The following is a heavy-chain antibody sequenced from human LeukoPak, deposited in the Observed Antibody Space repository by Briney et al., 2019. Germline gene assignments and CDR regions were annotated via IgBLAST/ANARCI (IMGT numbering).Heavy chain of an antibody. CDR2: IYAGGTA. CDR3: TREPVP. Sequence: MASETLSLICTVSGGSISNYYWSWIRQPAGKGLEWIGRIYAGGTASYNPSLKSRVTMSADMSKNQLSLKLTSVTAADTAVYYCTREPVPWGQGTLVTVSS. V-gene: IGHV4-4*07. D-gene: IGHD6-19*01. J-gene: IGHJ4*02. CDR1: GGSISNYY.